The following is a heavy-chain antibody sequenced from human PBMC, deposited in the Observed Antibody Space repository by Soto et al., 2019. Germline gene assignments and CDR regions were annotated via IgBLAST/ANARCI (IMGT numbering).Heavy chain of an antibody. CDR3: ARRGAVVVAATASIWYFDL. CDR2: IYYSGST. CDR1: GGSISSSSYY. J-gene: IGHJ2*01. V-gene: IGHV4-39*01. D-gene: IGHD2-15*01. Sequence: QLQLQESGPGLVKPSETLSLTCTVSGGSISSSSYYWGWIRQPPGKGLEWIGSIYYSGSTYYNPSLKSRVTISVDTSKNQFSLKLSSVTAADTAVYYCARRGAVVVAATASIWYFDLWGRGTLVTVSS.